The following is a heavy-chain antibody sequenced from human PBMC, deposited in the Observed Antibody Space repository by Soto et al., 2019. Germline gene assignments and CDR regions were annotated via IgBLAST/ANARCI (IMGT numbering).Heavy chain of an antibody. CDR2: IIPIFGTA. J-gene: IGHJ3*02. V-gene: IGHV1-69*13. D-gene: IGHD3-16*01. CDR3: ARVVGLRLIAFDI. Sequence: SVKVSCKASGGTFSSYAISWVRQAPGQGLEWMGGIIPIFGTANYAQKFQGRVTITADESTSTAYMELSSLRSEDTAVYYCARVVGLRLIAFDIWGQGTMVTVSS. CDR1: GGTFSSYA.